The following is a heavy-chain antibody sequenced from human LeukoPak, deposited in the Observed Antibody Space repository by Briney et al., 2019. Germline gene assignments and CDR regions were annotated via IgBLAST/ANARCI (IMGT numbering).Heavy chain of an antibody. Sequence: GRSLRLSCAASGFTFTSYWMTWVRQPPGKGLEWVANINLDGSGLYYVDSVRGRFTTSRDNTKNSVYLQMNSLRAEDTAIYYCARALGHYDGWGQGTLVTVSS. CDR1: GFTFTSYW. V-gene: IGHV3-7*03. CDR3: ARALGHYDG. J-gene: IGHJ4*02. CDR2: INLDGSGL. D-gene: IGHD3-22*01.